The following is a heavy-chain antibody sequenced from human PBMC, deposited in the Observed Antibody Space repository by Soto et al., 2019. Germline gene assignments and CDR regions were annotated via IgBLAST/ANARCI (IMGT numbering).Heavy chain of an antibody. Sequence: QVQLVQSGAEVKKPGSSVKVSCKASGGTFSSYAISWVRQAPGQGLEWMGGIIPIFGTANYAQKFQGRVKITADESTSTADMELSSLRSEDTAVYYCARESRYCSGCSCYFLPGIDYWGQGTLVTVSS. J-gene: IGHJ4*02. CDR3: ARESRYCSGCSCYFLPGIDY. CDR1: GGTFSSYA. V-gene: IGHV1-69*12. D-gene: IGHD2-15*01. CDR2: IIPIFGTA.